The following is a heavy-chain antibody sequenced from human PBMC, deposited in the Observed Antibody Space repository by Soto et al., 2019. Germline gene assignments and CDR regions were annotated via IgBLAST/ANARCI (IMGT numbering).Heavy chain of an antibody. V-gene: IGHV3-21*02. CDR1: GFTFSSYT. CDR2: ISSSSSYI. J-gene: IGHJ3*01. Sequence: EVQLVESGGGLVKPGGSLRLSCTASGFTFSSYTMNWVRQAPGKGLELVSSISSSSSYIYSADSVKGRFTISRDNAENSLYLQMNSLRAEDTALYYCARDGSGVGAGDDAFDVWGQGTMVTVSS. D-gene: IGHD1-26*01. CDR3: ARDGSGVGAGDDAFDV.